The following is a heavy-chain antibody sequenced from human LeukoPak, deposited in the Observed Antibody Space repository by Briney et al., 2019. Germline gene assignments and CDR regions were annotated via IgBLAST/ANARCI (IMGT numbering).Heavy chain of an antibody. CDR2: ISSSGSTM. D-gene: IGHD1-14*01. CDR1: GFTFSSYE. Sequence: GGTLRFYCAAYGFTFSSYEMNWVRQAPGKELEWVSYISSSGSTMYYEDSVKGRITISRANAKNYLSLQTNSLRGEDTAVYYCARSPAGANYYLDVWGKGTTVTMSS. V-gene: IGHV3-48*03. J-gene: IGHJ6*03. CDR3: ARSPAGANYYLDV.